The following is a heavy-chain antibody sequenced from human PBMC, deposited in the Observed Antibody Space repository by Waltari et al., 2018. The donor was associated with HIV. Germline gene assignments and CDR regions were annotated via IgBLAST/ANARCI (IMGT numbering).Heavy chain of an antibody. CDR2: INHSGST. D-gene: IGHD3-22*01. Sequence: QVQLQQWGAGLLNLSETLSLTCAVYGESFSDYYWSWIRQSPEKGLEWIGEINHSGSTNYNPSLESRVTISVDTSKNQFSLKLKSVTAADTAVYYCARGITMIVLLITTSSAFDIWGQGTKVTISS. CDR1: GESFSDYY. CDR3: ARGITMIVLLITTSSAFDI. J-gene: IGHJ3*02. V-gene: IGHV4-34*01.